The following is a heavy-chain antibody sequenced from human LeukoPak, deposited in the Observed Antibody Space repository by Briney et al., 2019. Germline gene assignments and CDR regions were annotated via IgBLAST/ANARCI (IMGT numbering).Heavy chain of an antibody. CDR3: ARGTGTGTTGHLLGY. D-gene: IGHD1-7*01. J-gene: IGHJ4*02. Sequence: ASVKVSCKASGYTFTGYYMHWVRQAPGQGLEWMGWINPNSGGTNYAQKFQGRVTMTRDTSISTAYMELSRLRSDDTAVYYCARGTGTGTTGHLLGYWGQGTLVTVSS. V-gene: IGHV1-2*02. CDR1: GYTFTGYY. CDR2: INPNSGGT.